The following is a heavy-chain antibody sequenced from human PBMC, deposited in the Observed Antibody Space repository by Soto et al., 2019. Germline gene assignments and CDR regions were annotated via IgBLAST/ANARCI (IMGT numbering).Heavy chain of an antibody. CDR2: IDSDGSIT. Sequence: HPGGSLRLSCAASGFTFSSYWMHWVRQTPEKGLVWVSHIDSDGSITTYADSVKGRFTISRDNAKNTLYLQMNSLRAEDTAVYYCARAWFGESSLWGQGTLVTVSS. CDR3: ARAWFGESSL. D-gene: IGHD3-10*01. V-gene: IGHV3-74*01. J-gene: IGHJ4*02. CDR1: GFTFSSYW.